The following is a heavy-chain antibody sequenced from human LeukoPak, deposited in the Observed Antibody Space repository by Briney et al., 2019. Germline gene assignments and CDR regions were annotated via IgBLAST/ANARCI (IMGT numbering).Heavy chain of an antibody. CDR1: GFTLSTSW. CDR2: INQDGSLK. J-gene: IGHJ4*02. D-gene: IGHD4-17*01. CDR3: ARLYRDVTTFDY. V-gene: IGHV3-7*01. Sequence: GGSLRLSCTASGFTLSTSWMSWVRQAPGRGLEWVASINQDGSLKHYVDSVKGRFTISRDNVQNSLYLQMNSLRAKDTAVYYCARLYRDVTTFDYWGQGTLVTVSS.